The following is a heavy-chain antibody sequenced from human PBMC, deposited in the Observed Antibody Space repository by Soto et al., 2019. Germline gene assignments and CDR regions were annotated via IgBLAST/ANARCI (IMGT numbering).Heavy chain of an antibody. Sequence: GGSLRLSCGVSGFSFDDYTMHWVRQAPGKGPEWVASLSWNSGFSGYADSVKGRFTISRDNAQSSVHLQMNNLRTEDTALYYCAKGRGTIVVTDAYDIWGQGTMVTVSS. D-gene: IGHD3-22*01. J-gene: IGHJ3*02. CDR1: GFSFDDYT. CDR3: AKGRGTIVVTDAYDI. V-gene: IGHV3-9*01. CDR2: LSWNSGFS.